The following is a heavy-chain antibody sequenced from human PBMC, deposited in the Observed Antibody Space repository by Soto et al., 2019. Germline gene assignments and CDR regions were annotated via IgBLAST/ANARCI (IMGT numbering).Heavy chain of an antibody. D-gene: IGHD3-9*01. V-gene: IGHV3-23*01. CDR2: ISGSGGST. Sequence: GGSLRLSCAASGFTFSSYAMSWVRQAPGKGLEWVSAISGSGGSTYYADSVKGRFTISRDNSKNTLYLQMNSLRAEDTAVYYCAKDGERPPVWNYDILPGVMDVWGQGTTVTVSS. CDR1: GFTFSSYA. J-gene: IGHJ6*02. CDR3: AKDGERPPVWNYDILPGVMDV.